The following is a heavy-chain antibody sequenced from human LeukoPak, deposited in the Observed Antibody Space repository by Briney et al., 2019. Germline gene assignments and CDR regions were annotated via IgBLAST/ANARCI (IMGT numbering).Heavy chain of an antibody. CDR3: ARDLYYYYGMDV. CDR1: GFTFSSYS. V-gene: IGHV3-21*01. J-gene: IGHJ6*02. Sequence: GGSLRLSRAASGFTFSSYSMNWVRQAPGKGLEWVSSISSSSSYIYYADSVKGRFTISRDNAKNSLYLQMNSLRAEDTAVYYCARDLYYYYGMDVWGQGTTVTVPS. CDR2: ISSSSSYI.